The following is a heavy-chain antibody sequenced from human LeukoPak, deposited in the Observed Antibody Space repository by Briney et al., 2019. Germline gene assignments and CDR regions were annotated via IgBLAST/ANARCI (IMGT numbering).Heavy chain of an antibody. V-gene: IGHV4-34*01. J-gene: IGHJ4*02. CDR1: GGSFSGYY. Sequence: PSETLSLTCAVYGGSFSGYYWSWTRQPPGKGLEWIGEINHSGSTNYNPSLKSRVTISVDTSKNQFSLKLSSVTAADTAVYYCAKGRGDFDYWGQGTLVTVSS. D-gene: IGHD3-3*01. CDR3: AKGRGDFDY. CDR2: INHSGST.